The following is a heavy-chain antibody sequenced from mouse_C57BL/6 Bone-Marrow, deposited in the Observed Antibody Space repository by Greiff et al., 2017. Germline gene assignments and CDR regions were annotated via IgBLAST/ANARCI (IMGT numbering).Heavy chain of an antibody. D-gene: IGHD2-4*01. Sequence: QVQLQQSGAELVMPGASVKLSCKASGYTFTSYWMHWVKQRPGQGLEWIGEIDPSDSYTNYNQKFKGKSTLTVDKSSSTAYRQLSSLTSEDSAVYYCARGDYDAFAYWGQGTLVTVAA. CDR1: GYTFTSYW. J-gene: IGHJ3*01. CDR2: IDPSDSYT. V-gene: IGHV1-69*01. CDR3: ARGDYDAFAY.